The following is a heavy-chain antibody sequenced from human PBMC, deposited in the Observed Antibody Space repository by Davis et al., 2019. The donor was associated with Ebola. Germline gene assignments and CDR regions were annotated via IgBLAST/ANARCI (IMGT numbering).Heavy chain of an antibody. J-gene: IGHJ6*02. V-gene: IGHV3-48*02. Sequence: GESLKISCAASGFTFSSYSMNWVRQAPGKGLEWVSYISSSSSTIYYADSVKGRFTISRDNAKNSLYLQMNSLRDEDTAVYYCARDQEAAPRDIVVVVAATPAYYGMDVWGQGTTVTVSS. CDR2: ISSSSSTI. CDR3: ARDQEAAPRDIVVVVAATPAYYGMDV. CDR1: GFTFSSYS. D-gene: IGHD2-15*01.